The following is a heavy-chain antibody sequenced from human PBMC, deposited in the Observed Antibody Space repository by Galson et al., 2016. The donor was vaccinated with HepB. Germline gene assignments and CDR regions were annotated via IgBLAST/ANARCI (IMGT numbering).Heavy chain of an antibody. D-gene: IGHD6-19*01. J-gene: IGHJ2*01. CDR2: IYHIGDT. CDR3: ARWIAGPGHWYFDL. V-gene: IGHV4-30-2*01. CDR1: GGSISSGGYS. Sequence: TLSLTCAVSGGSISSGGYSWSWIRQPPGKGLEWIGYIYHIGDTYYNPSLNSRVTISIDRSKDQSSLRLTSVTAADTAVYSCARWIAGPGHWYFDLWGRGTLVTVSS.